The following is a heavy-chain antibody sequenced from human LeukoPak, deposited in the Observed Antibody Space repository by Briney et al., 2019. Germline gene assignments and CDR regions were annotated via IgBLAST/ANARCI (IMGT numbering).Heavy chain of an antibody. CDR1: GYTFTGYY. D-gene: IGHD4-17*01. CDR3: AIPYGDYDTKTYYYYYGMDV. CDR2: INPNSGGT. V-gene: IGHV1-2*06. J-gene: IGHJ6*02. Sequence: ASVKVSCKASGYTFTGYYMHWVRQAPGQGLEWMGRINPNSGGTNYAQKFQGRVTMTRDTSISIAYMELSRLRSDDTAVYYCAIPYGDYDTKTYYYYYGMDVWGQGTTVTVSS.